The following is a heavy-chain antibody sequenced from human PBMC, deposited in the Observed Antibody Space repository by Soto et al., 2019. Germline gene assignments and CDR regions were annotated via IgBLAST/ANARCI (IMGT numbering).Heavy chain of an antibody. CDR1: GGSISSYY. CDR3: GRSMRYSGFDTFDY. CDR2: VYSSGST. V-gene: IGHV4-59*08. Sequence: SETLSLTCTVSGGSISSYYWSWIRQPPGKGLEWIGHVYSSGSTNYNPSLKSRLTMSVAMSQNQFSLKLNSVTAADTALYYCGRSMRYSGFDTFDYWGQGMLVTVSS. J-gene: IGHJ4*02. D-gene: IGHD5-12*01.